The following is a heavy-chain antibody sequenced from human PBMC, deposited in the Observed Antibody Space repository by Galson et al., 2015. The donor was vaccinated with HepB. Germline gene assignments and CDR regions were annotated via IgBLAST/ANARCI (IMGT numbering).Heavy chain of an antibody. D-gene: IGHD1-26*01. CDR3: TSLFVGAFDP. Sequence: PGQGLERMGGFDPKNGEAIYAQKFQGRLSMTEDIYTDIAYMELSNLRSDDTAIYFCTSLFVGAFDPWGQGSLVTVSS. V-gene: IGHV1-24*01. CDR2: FDPKNGEA. J-gene: IGHJ5*02.